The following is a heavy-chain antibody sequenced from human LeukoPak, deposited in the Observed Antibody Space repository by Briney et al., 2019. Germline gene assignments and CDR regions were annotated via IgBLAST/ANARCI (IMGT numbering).Heavy chain of an antibody. V-gene: IGHV3-15*01. Sequence: GGSLRLSCAASGFTFSNAWMSWGRQAPGEGLEWVGRIKSKTDGGTTDYAAPVKGRFTISRDDSKNTLYLQMNSLKTEDTAAYYCTTDRGLVPQAYWSDYWGQGTLVTVSS. D-gene: IGHD2-21*01. CDR3: TTDRGLVPQAYWSDY. J-gene: IGHJ4*02. CDR2: IKSKTDGGTT. CDR1: GFTFSNAW.